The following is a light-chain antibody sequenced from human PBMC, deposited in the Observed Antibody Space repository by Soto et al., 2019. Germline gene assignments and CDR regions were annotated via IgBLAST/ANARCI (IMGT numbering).Light chain of an antibody. V-gene: IGKV3-11*01. CDR3: QQRSNSPWT. J-gene: IGKJ1*01. CDR2: DAS. CDR1: QSVSSY. Sequence: IVMTQSPATLSLSPGERATLSCRASQSVSSYLAWYQQKPGQAPRLLIYDASNRATGIPARFSGSGSGTDFTLTISRLEPEDFAVYYCQQRSNSPWTFGQGTKVDIK.